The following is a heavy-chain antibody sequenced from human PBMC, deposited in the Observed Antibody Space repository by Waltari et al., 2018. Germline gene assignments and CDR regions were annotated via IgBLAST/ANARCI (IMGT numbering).Heavy chain of an antibody. CDR1: GGSFSGYY. CDR3: ARGVFNGDYFDY. V-gene: IGHV4-34*01. CDR2: INHSGST. J-gene: IGHJ4*02. Sequence: QVQLQQWGAGLLKPSETLSLTCTVYGGSFSGYYWSWIRQPPGKGLEWIGEINHSGSTNYNPSLKSRVTISVDTSKNQFSLKLSSVTAADTAVYYCARGVFNGDYFDYWGQGTLVTVSS. D-gene: IGHD4-17*01.